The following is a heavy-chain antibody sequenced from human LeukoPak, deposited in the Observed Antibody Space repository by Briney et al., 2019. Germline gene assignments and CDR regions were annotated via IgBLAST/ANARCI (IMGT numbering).Heavy chain of an antibody. CDR3: VRDGRKSRVVDIVRKKETGYYYYMDV. Sequence: GGSLRLSCAASGFTFSNAWMSWVRQAPGKGLEWVANINQDGSEKYYVDSVKGRFTISRDNAKNSLYLQVNSLRAEDTAVFSCVRDGRKSRVVDIVRKKETGYYYYMDVWGKGTTVTVSS. V-gene: IGHV3-7*01. CDR2: INQDGSEK. D-gene: IGHD2-2*03. J-gene: IGHJ6*03. CDR1: GFTFSNAW.